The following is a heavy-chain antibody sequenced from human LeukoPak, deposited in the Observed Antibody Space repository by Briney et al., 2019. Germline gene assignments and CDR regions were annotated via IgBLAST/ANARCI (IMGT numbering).Heavy chain of an antibody. CDR2: ISSAGHDI. D-gene: IGHD5-12*01. Sequence: GGSLRLSCSASGFTFSRYPMHWVRQAPGKGLEYVSAISSAGHDIYYADSVQGRFTISRDNSMDALYLQMTSLRPGDTAVYYCEKLIEYTGHDRVGDYWGRGTLVTVSS. V-gene: IGHV3-64D*06. J-gene: IGHJ4*02. CDR1: GFTFSRYP. CDR3: EKLIEYTGHDRVGDY.